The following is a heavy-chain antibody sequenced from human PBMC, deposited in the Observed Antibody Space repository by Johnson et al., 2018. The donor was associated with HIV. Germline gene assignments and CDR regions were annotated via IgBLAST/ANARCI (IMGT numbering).Heavy chain of an antibody. D-gene: IGHD1-1*01. J-gene: IGHJ3*02. Sequence: QVQLVESGGGVVQPGRSLRLSCAASGFTFSSYGMHWVRQAPGKGLEWVAVISYDGSKNYYAGSVKGGFTISRDNSKTTLYLQMNSLRAGDTAVYYCARESPGYAFDIWGQGTMVTVSS. CDR3: ARESPGYAFDI. V-gene: IGHV3-33*05. CDR1: GFTFSSYG. CDR2: ISYDGSKN.